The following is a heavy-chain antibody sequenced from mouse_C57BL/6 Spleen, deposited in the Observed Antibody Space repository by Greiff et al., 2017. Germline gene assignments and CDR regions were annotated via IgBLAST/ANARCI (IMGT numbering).Heavy chain of an antibody. CDR2: IDPSDSYT. J-gene: IGHJ2*01. D-gene: IGHD1-1*01. V-gene: IGHV1-69*01. CDR1: GYTFTSYW. Sequence: VQLQQPGAELVMPGASVTLSCKASGYTFTSYWMHWVKQRPGQGLEWIGEIDPSDSYTTSNQKFKGKSTLPVDKSSSTSYMKLSSLTSADSAVYYCARSGDYYGSSPYYFDYWGQGTTLTVSS. CDR3: ARSGDYYGSSPYYFDY.